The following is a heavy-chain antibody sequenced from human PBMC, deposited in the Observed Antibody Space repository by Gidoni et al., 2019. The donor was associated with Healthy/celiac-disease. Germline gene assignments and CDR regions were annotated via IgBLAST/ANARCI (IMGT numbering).Heavy chain of an antibody. CDR2: ISYDGSNK. V-gene: IGHV3-30*18. Sequence: QVQLVESGGGVVQPGRSLRLSCAASGFTFSSYGMHWVRQAPGKGLEWVAVISYDGSNKYYADSVKGRFTISRDNSKNTLYLQMNSLRAEDTAVYYCAKDWDSGPGLNWGQGTLVTVSS. D-gene: IGHD5-12*01. CDR1: GFTFSSYG. CDR3: AKDWDSGPGLN. J-gene: IGHJ4*02.